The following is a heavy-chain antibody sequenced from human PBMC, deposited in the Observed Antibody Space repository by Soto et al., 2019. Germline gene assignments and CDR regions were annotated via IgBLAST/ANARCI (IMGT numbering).Heavy chain of an antibody. CDR1: GGSFSGYY. CDR3: ARGGQHRKASYYYDMDV. J-gene: IGHJ6*01. D-gene: IGHD6-13*01. Sequence: PSETLSLTCAVHGGSFSGYYWSWIRQPPGKGLEWIGEINHSGSTNYNPSLKSRVTISVDTSKNQFSLKLSSVTAADTAVYYCARGGQHRKASYYYDMDVWGQGTTVTVYS. V-gene: IGHV4-34*01. CDR2: INHSGST.